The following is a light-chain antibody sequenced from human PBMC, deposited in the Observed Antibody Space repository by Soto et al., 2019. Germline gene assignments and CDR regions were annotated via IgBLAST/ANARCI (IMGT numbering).Light chain of an antibody. V-gene: IGKV1-5*03. J-gene: IGKJ4*01. CDR1: QSISTW. CDR3: QQYNTYPLT. Sequence: DIQMTQSPSTLSASVGDRVTISCRASQSISTWLAWYQQKPGKAPKLLIYKASSLEGGVPSRFSGSGSGTEFNITVSSLQHDDFATYYCQQYNTYPLTFGGGTTVEIK. CDR2: KAS.